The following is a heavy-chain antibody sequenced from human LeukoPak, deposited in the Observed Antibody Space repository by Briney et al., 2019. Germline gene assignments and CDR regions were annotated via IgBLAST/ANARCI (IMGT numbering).Heavy chain of an antibody. Sequence: ASAKVSCKASGYTFSNYDINWVRQAPGQGLEWMGYMNPNTGNRDYGQKFQGRLTITTDTSISTAYMELSNLISEDTAIYSCAREGLDFWGQGTLVTVSS. J-gene: IGHJ4*02. CDR1: GYTFSNYD. CDR3: AREGLDF. V-gene: IGHV1-8*03. CDR2: MNPNTGNR.